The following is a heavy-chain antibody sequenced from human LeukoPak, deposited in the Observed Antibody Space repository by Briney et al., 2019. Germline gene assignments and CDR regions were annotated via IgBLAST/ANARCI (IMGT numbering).Heavy chain of an antibody. CDR3: ATSVPFIAVAGSYYFDY. D-gene: IGHD6-19*01. Sequence: PGGSLRLSCAASGFTFSSYAMSWVRQAPGKGLEWVSAISGSGGSTYYADSVKGRFTISRDNSKNTLYLQMNSLRAEDTAVYYCATSVPFIAVAGSYYFDYWGQGTLVTVSS. J-gene: IGHJ4*02. CDR2: ISGSGGST. V-gene: IGHV3-23*01. CDR1: GFTFSSYA.